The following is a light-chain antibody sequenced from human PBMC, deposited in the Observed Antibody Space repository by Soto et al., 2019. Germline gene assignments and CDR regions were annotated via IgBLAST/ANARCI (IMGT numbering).Light chain of an antibody. CDR3: QQSSNLPLA. J-gene: IGKJ4*01. V-gene: IGKV3-11*01. Sequence: DIELPQSQATMSLSPGASSTLTGRASQNVDSNLAWYQQKPGKAPRLLIYGASTRETGIPARFSGSGSGTEFTLTISSLEPEDYAVYYCQQSSNLPLAVGGGNKVDIK. CDR2: GAS. CDR1: QNVDSN.